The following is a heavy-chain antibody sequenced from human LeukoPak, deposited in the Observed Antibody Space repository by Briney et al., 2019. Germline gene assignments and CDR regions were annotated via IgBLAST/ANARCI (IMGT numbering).Heavy chain of an antibody. J-gene: IGHJ4*02. CDR3: VRSLRSADF. CDR2: ISPDGSQT. V-gene: IGHV3-74*01. CDR1: GFSLSNYW. Sequence: GGSLRLSCAASGFSLSNYWMHWVRQAPGKGLMWVSQISPDGSQTFYADSVKGRFTFSRDNAKNTLFLQMDSLRAEDTALYYCVRSLRSADFWGQGTLVTVSS.